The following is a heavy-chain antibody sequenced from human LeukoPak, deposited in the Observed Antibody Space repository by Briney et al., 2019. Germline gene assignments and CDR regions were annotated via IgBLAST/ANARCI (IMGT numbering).Heavy chain of an antibody. CDR2: IKLDGSEK. J-gene: IGHJ4*02. CDR3: ARDQYDTWSRRGNFDS. CDR1: GFTFGKYW. V-gene: IGHV3-7*03. D-gene: IGHD3-3*01. Sequence: GGSLRLSCVASGFTFGKYWMSWVRQAPGRGLEWVANIKLDGSEKNYVDSVKGRFTISRDNTKNSLYLQMNSLRAEDTAVFYCARDQYDTWSRRGNFDSWGQGTLVIVSS.